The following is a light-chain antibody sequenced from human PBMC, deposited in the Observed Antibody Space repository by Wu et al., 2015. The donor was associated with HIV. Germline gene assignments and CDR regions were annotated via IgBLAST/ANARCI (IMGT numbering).Light chain of an antibody. J-gene: IGKJ2*01. V-gene: IGKV3-20*01. Sequence: EIVLTQSPGTLSLSPGERATLSCRASQSVSSSYLAWYQQKPGQAPRLLIYGASRRATGIPDRVSGSGSGTDFTLTISRLEPEDFAVYYCQQYGSSPPYTFGQGTKLEIK. CDR3: QQYGSSPPYT. CDR1: QSVSSSY. CDR2: GAS.